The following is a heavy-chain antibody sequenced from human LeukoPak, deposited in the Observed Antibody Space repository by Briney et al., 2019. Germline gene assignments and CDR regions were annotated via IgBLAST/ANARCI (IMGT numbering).Heavy chain of an antibody. CDR1: GGTFSSYA. CDR3: ASDPCCSSTSCLPHAFDI. V-gene: IGHV1-69*06. Sequence: SVKVSCKASGGTFSSYAISWVRQAPGQGLERMGGIIPIFGTANYAQKFQGRVTITADKSTSTAYMELSSLRSEDTAVYYCASDPCCSSTSCLPHAFDIWGQGTMVTVSS. CDR2: IIPIFGTA. D-gene: IGHD2-2*01. J-gene: IGHJ3*02.